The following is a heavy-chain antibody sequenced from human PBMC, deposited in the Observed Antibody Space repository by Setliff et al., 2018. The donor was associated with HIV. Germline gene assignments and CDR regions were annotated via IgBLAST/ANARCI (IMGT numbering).Heavy chain of an antibody. CDR3: ARGIPRGTVFGVVGYFDY. D-gene: IGHD3-3*01. J-gene: IGHJ4*02. V-gene: IGHV1-2*02. CDR2: INSNNGGT. Sequence: ASVKVSCKASGYTFTAYYIHWVRQAPGQGLEWMGWINSNNGGTKYAQNFQGRVSITADESTNTAYMELSSLRSDDSAIYYCARGIPRGTVFGVVGYFDYWGQGTPVTVSS. CDR1: GYTFTAYY.